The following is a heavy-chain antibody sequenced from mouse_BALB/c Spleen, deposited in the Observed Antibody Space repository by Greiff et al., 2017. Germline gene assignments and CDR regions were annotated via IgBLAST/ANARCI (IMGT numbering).Heavy chain of an antibody. CDR2: IYPGDGDT. V-gene: IGHV1-80*01. D-gene: IGHD1-1*01. CDR1: GYAFSSYW. J-gene: IGHJ2*01. Sequence: VKLVESGAELVRPGSSVKISCKASGYAFSSYWMNWVKQRPGQGLEWIGQIYPGDGDTNYNGKFKGKATLTADKSSSTAYMQLSSLTSEDSAVYFCARSEVLRYFDYWGQGTTLTVSS. CDR3: ARSEVLRYFDY.